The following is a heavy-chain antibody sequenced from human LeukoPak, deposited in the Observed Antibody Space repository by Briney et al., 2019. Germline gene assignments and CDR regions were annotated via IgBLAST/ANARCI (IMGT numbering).Heavy chain of an antibody. Sequence: SETLSLTCTVSGDSISSYYWSWIRQPAGKGLEWIGRIYTSGSTNYNPSLKSRVTMSVDTSKNQFSLKLSSVTAADTAVYYCARVVGSSGYSSYWYFDLWGRGTLVTVSS. V-gene: IGHV4-4*07. CDR3: ARVVGSSGYSSYWYFDL. D-gene: IGHD3-22*01. CDR1: GDSISSYY. J-gene: IGHJ2*01. CDR2: IYTSGST.